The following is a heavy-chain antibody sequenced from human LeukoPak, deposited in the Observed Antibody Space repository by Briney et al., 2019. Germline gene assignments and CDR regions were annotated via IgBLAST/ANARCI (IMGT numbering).Heavy chain of an antibody. CDR3: ARDRGTAFDY. J-gene: IGHJ4*02. CDR2: ISSSSSYI. Sequence: PGGYLRLSCAASGFTFSSYSMNWVRQAPGKGLEWVSSISSSSSYIYYADSVKGRFTISRDNAKNSLYLQMNSLRAEDTAVYYCARDRGTAFDYWGQGTLVTVSS. CDR1: GFTFSSYS. V-gene: IGHV3-21*01. D-gene: IGHD3-10*01.